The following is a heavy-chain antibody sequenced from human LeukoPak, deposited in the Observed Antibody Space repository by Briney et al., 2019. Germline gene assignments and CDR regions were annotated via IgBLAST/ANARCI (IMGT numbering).Heavy chain of an antibody. CDR2: ISAYNGNT. Sequence: ASVKVSCKASGYTFSRYGISWVRQAPGQGLEWMGWISAYNGNTDYAQNLQGRLTMTTDTSTNTTYMELRSLRSDDTAVYYCARLSVLVGAPLEYWGQGTPVTVSS. D-gene: IGHD2-8*02. V-gene: IGHV1-18*01. J-gene: IGHJ4*02. CDR1: GYTFSRYG. CDR3: ARLSVLVGAPLEY.